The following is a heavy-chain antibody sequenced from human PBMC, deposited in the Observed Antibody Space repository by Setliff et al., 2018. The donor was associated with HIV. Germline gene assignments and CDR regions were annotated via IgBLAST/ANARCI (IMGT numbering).Heavy chain of an antibody. J-gene: IGHJ5*02. Sequence: GGSLRLSCAVSGLTFSNTWMTWVRQTPGKGLEWVANINLDGSGTHYVDSVEGRFTISRDNARNSLDLQMNSLRAEDTAIYYCARGTSVRWERRGGLEPWGQGTLVTVSS. V-gene: IGHV3-7*03. CDR2: INLDGSGT. D-gene: IGHD1-26*01. CDR3: ARGTSVRWERRGGLEP. CDR1: GLTFSNTW.